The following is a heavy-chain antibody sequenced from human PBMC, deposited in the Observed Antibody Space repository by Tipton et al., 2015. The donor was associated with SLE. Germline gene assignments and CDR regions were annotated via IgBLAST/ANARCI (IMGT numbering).Heavy chain of an antibody. CDR1: GGSISSGG. J-gene: IGHJ6*03. Sequence: LSLTCTVSGGSISSGGYYWGWIRQPPGKGLEWVAVISFDGSNKYSADSVKGRFTISRDNSKSTLYLQMNNLRAEDTAVFYCARGPNYMDVWGKGTTVTVSS. CDR2: ISFDGSNK. V-gene: IGHV3-30-3*01. CDR3: ARGPNYMDV.